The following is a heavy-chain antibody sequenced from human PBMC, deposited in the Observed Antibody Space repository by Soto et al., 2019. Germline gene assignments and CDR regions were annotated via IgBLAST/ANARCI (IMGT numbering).Heavy chain of an antibody. J-gene: IGHJ5*02. V-gene: IGHV1-18*01. D-gene: IGHD3-10*01. CDR3: ARDRHYGSGGANWFDP. CDR1: GYTFTTFG. Sequence: QVHLVQSGGEVKKPGASVKVSCKASGYTFTTFGISWVRQAPGQGLEWMGWISPYNGDRKYSQKLQGRVTMTTDTSTSTADMELRSLKSDDTAVYYCARDRHYGSGGANWFDPWGQGTLVTVSS. CDR2: ISPYNGDR.